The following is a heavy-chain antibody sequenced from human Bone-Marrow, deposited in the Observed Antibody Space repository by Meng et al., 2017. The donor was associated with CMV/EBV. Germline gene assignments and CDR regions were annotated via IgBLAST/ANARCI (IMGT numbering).Heavy chain of an antibody. D-gene: IGHD6-19*01. CDR1: GGTFSSYA. V-gene: IGHV1-69*05. CDR3: ARDRRQWGGVYYFDY. J-gene: IGHJ4*02. CDR2: IIPIFGTA. Sequence: SVKVSCKASGGTFSSYAISWVRQAPGQGLEWMGGIIPIFGTANYAQKFQGIVTITTDESTSTAYMELSSLRSEDTAVYYCARDRRQWGGVYYFDYWGQGTLVTVSS.